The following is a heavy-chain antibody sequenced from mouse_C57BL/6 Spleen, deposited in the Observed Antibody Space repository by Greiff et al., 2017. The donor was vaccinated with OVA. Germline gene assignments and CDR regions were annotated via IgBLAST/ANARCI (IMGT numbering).Heavy chain of an antibody. CDR2: IYPGDGDT. V-gene: IGHV1-80*01. D-gene: IGHD2-1*01. CDR3: ARRDYYGNYGYFDY. Sequence: VQLQQSGAELVKPGASVKISCKASGYAFSSYWMNWVKQRPGKGLEWIGQIYPGDGDTNYNGKFKGKATLTADKSSSTAYMQLSSLTSEDSAVYFCARRDYYGNYGYFDYWGQGTTLTVSS. CDR1: GYAFSSYW. J-gene: IGHJ2*01.